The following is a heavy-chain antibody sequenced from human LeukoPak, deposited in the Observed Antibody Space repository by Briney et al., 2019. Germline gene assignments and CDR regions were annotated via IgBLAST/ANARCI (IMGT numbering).Heavy chain of an antibody. V-gene: IGHV1-69*05. CDR2: IIPIFGTA. J-gene: IGHJ4*02. CDR3: ARDAQYSSSSAYFDY. CDR1: GGTFSSYA. Sequence: SVKVSCKASGGTFSSYAISWVRQAPGQGLEWMGRIIPIFGTANYAQKFQGRVTITKDESTSTAYMELSSLRSEDTAVYYCARDAQYSSSSAYFDYWGQGTLVTVSS. D-gene: IGHD6-6*01.